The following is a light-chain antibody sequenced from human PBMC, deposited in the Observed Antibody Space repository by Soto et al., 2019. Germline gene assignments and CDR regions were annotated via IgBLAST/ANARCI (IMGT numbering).Light chain of an antibody. J-gene: IGLJ3*02. CDR1: RSNIGNNY. Sequence: QSVLTQPPSVSAALGQKVTVSCSGSRSNIGNNYVSWYQHLPGTAPKLLIYDNDKRPSGIPDRFSASKSGTSATLGITGLQTGDEADYYCEAWDSSLSAGVFGGGTKLTVL. CDR3: EAWDSSLSAGV. V-gene: IGLV1-51*01. CDR2: DND.